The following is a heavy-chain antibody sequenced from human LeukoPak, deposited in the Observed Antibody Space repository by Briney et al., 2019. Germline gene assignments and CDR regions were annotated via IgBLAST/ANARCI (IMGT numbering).Heavy chain of an antibody. V-gene: IGHV3-30*14. Sequence: PGGSLRLSCAASGFTFSNYAMNWVRQAPGGGLEWVAAISYDGNNKFYADSVKGRFTISRDNSKNTLYLQMNSLRAEDTAVYYCARAVSGSYLRWGQGTLVTVSS. D-gene: IGHD1-26*01. CDR2: ISYDGNNK. CDR1: GFTFSNYA. CDR3: ARAVSGSYLR. J-gene: IGHJ4*02.